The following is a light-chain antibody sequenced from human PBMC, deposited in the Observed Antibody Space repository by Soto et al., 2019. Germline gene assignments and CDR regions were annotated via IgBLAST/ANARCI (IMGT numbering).Light chain of an antibody. CDR3: SSYAGSNLVV. CDR1: SSDVGGYNY. CDR2: EVT. V-gene: IGLV2-8*01. J-gene: IGLJ2*01. Sequence: QSALTQPPSASGSAGQSVTISCTGTSSDVGGYNYVSWYQQHPGKAPKLMIYEVTKRPLGVPDRFSGSKSGNTASLTVSGLQAEDEADSYCSSYAGSNLVVFGGGTKLTVL.